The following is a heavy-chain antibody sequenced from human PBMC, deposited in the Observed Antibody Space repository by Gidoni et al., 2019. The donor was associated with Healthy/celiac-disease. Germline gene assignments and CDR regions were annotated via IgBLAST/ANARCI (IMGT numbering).Heavy chain of an antibody. CDR1: AFTFSSYW. Sequence: EVQLVESGGGLVQPGGSLRLSCAASAFTFSSYWMGWVRQAPGKGLEWGANIKQDGSEKDYVDSVKGRFTISRDNAKNSLYLQMNSLRAEDTAVYYCARTYDFWSGYSVPGAFDIWGQGTMVTVSS. CDR3: ARTYDFWSGYSVPGAFDI. V-gene: IGHV3-7*01. D-gene: IGHD3-3*01. CDR2: IKQDGSEK. J-gene: IGHJ3*02.